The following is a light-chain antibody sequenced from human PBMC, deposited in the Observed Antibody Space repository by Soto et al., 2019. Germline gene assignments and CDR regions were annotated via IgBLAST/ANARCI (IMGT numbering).Light chain of an antibody. J-gene: IGLJ2*01. CDR3: ATWDDGLSGVV. Sequence: QSVLTQPPLASGTPGQRVTISCSGSSSNFGSNTVNWYQHLPGTAPKLLIYSTDQWPSGVPDRFSGSKSGTSASLAISGLQSGDEADYYCATWDDGLSGVVFGGGTKLTVL. V-gene: IGLV1-44*01. CDR1: SSNFGSNT. CDR2: STD.